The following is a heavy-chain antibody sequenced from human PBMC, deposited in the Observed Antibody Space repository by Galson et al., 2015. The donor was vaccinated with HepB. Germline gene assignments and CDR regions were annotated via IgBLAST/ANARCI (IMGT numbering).Heavy chain of an antibody. CDR3: ARSTIGVSWAFES. D-gene: IGHD3-3*01. CDR2: IYYSGST. CDR1: GASIGSISSSSYY. J-gene: IGHJ5*01. Sequence: ETLSLTCAVSGASIGSISSSSYYWGWIRQPPGKGLEWIGTIYYSGSTYYNSSLKSRLTISVDKSQNEFSLRLKSVTAADTAIYYCARSTIGVSWAFESWGQGTLVTVSS. V-gene: IGHV4-39*01.